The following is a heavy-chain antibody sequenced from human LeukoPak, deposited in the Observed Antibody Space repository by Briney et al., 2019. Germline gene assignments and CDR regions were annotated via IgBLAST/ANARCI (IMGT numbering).Heavy chain of an antibody. D-gene: IGHD6-13*01. CDR2: INHSGST. J-gene: IGHJ6*03. CDR3: ARGHQSNRIAAAGFLYYYYYYMDV. V-gene: IGHV4-34*01. Sequence: SETLSLTCIVSGVSIRSYYWSWIRQPPGKGLEWIGEINHSGSTNYNPSLKSRVTISVDTSKNQFSLKLSSVTAADTAVYYCARGHQSNRIAAAGFLYYYYYYMDVWGKGTTVTVSS. CDR1: GVSIRSYY.